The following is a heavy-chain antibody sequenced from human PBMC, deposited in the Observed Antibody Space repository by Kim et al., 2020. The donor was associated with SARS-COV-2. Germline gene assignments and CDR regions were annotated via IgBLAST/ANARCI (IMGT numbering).Heavy chain of an antibody. CDR1: GFTFSNAW. Sequence: GGSLRLSCAASGFTFSNAWMSWVRQAPGKGLEWVGRIKSKTDGGTTDYAAPVKGRFTISRDDSKNTLYLQMNSLKTEDTAVYYCTTQSINRAHFWSGYYPHGYYYYGMDVWGQGTTVTVSS. V-gene: IGHV3-15*01. J-gene: IGHJ6*02. D-gene: IGHD3-3*02. CDR3: TTQSINRAHFWSGYYPHGYYYYGMDV. CDR2: IKSKTDGGTT.